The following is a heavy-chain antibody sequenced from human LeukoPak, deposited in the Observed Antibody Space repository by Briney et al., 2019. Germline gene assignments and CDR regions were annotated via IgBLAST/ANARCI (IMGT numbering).Heavy chain of an antibody. Sequence: ASETLSLTCSVSGVSISSYYWTWIRLPAGKGLEWIGRIYSGGSTNYNPSLKSRVTMSVDTSKNQFSLRLTSVTAADTAVYYCAREFYYYDSSSDNWFDPWGQGTLVTVSS. V-gene: IGHV4-4*07. CDR3: AREFYYYDSSSDNWFDP. CDR2: IYSGGST. CDR1: GVSISSYY. J-gene: IGHJ5*02. D-gene: IGHD3-22*01.